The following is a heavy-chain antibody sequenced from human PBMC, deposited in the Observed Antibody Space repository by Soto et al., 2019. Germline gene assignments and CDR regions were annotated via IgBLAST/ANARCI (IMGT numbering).Heavy chain of an antibody. CDR2: IYFRGTT. CDR3: GRMNYYDTSVYPFAY. Sequence: SETLSLTCTVSGGSISSYYWSWIRQPPGKGLEWIGYIYFRGTTNYNPSLKSRVTMSADTSKNQFSLKLNSVTAADTAVYYCGRMNYYDTSVYPFAYWGQGMMVTVSS. D-gene: IGHD3-22*01. V-gene: IGHV4-59*01. J-gene: IGHJ4*02. CDR1: GGSISSYY.